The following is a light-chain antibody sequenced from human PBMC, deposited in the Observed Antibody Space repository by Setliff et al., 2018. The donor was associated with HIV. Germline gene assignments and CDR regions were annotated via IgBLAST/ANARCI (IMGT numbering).Light chain of an antibody. CDR2: EHN. CDR3: QSYDSSNHYV. J-gene: IGLJ1*01. V-gene: IGLV6-57*01. Sequence: FMLTQPHSVSKSPGKTVTISCTRSSGGIASNYVQWYQQRPGSSPTTVIYEHNQRPSGIPDRFSGSIDSSSNSASLTISGLQTEDEADYYCQSYDSSNHYVFGTGTKV. CDR1: SGGIASNY.